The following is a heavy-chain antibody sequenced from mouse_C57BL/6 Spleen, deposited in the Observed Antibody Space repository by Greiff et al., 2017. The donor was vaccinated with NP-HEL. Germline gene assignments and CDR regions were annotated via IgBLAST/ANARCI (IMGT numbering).Heavy chain of an antibody. V-gene: IGHV1-55*01. CDR3: ARGGKLGDDWFAY. CDR2: IYPGSGST. CDR1: GYTFTSYW. Sequence: VQLQQSGAELVKPGASVKMSCKASGYTFTSYWITWVKQRPGQGLEWIGDIYPGSGSTNYNEKFKSKATLTVDTSSSTAYMQLSSLTSEDSAVYYYARGGKLGDDWFAYWGQGTLVTVSA. J-gene: IGHJ3*01. D-gene: IGHD3-1*01.